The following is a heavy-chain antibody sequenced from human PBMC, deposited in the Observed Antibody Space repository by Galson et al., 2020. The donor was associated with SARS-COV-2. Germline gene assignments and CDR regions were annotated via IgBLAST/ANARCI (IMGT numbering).Heavy chain of an antibody. CDR1: GFTFSSYS. CDR2: ISGTSTNI. Sequence: NSGGSLRLSCAASGFTFSSYSMNWVRQAPGKGLEWVSSISGTSTNIYYADSVKGRFTISRDNAKHSLYLQMNSLGTEDTAVYYCTRERGYSYGYSDSWGQGSLVTVSS. V-gene: IGHV3-21*06. D-gene: IGHD5-18*01. CDR3: TRERGYSYGYSDS. J-gene: IGHJ4*02.